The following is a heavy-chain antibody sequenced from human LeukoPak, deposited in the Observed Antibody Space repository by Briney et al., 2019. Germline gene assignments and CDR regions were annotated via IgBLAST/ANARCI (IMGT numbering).Heavy chain of an antibody. J-gene: IGHJ4*02. CDR1: GFPFSSHW. V-gene: IGHV3-7*01. CDR2: IKEDGSEI. CDR3: TRRGYGY. D-gene: IGHD5-18*01. Sequence: GGSLRLSCAASGFPFSSHWMSWVRQAPGKGLEWVANIKEDGSEIYYVDSVKGRFTISRDNAKNSLYLQMNSLRAEDTAVYYCTRRGYGYWGQGTLVTVSS.